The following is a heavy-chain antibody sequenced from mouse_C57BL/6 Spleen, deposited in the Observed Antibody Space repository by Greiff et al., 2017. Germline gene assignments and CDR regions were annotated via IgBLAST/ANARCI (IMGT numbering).Heavy chain of an antibody. CDR2: IDPNSGGT. Sequence: QVQLQQPGAELVKPGASVKLSCKASGYTFTSYWMHWVKQRPGRGLEWIGRIDPNSGGTKYNEKFKSKATLTVDKPSSTAYMPLSSLTSEDSAVYYCARTAQADAMDYWGQGTSVTVSS. J-gene: IGHJ4*01. CDR3: ARTAQADAMDY. CDR1: GYTFTSYW. V-gene: IGHV1-72*01. D-gene: IGHD3-2*02.